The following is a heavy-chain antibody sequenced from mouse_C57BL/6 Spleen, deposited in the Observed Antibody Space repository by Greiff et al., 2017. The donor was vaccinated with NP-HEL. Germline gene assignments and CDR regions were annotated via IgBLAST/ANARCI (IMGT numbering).Heavy chain of an antibody. CDR3: ARWVTTVAYAMDY. CDR1: GYTFTSYW. D-gene: IGHD1-1*01. Sequence: QVQLQQPGAELVRPGTSVKLSCKASGYTFTSYWKHWVKQRPGQGLEWIGVIDPSDSYTNYNQKFKGKATLTVDTSSSTAYMQLSSLTSEDSAVYYCARWVTTVAYAMDYWGQGTSVTVSS. CDR2: IDPSDSYT. J-gene: IGHJ4*01. V-gene: IGHV1-59*01.